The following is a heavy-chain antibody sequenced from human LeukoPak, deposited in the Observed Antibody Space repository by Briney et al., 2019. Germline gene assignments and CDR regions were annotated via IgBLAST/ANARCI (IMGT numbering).Heavy chain of an antibody. CDR2: IIPIFGTA. J-gene: IGHJ4*02. D-gene: IGHD4-17*01. Sequence: GASVKVSCKASGGTFSSYAISWVRQAPGQGLEWMGGIIPIFGTANYAQRFQDRVTITADESTSTAYMELSSLRSEDTAVYYCARVRDYGDVYYFDYWAREPWSPSPQ. CDR3: ARVRDYGDVYYFDY. CDR1: GGTFSSYA. V-gene: IGHV1-69*13.